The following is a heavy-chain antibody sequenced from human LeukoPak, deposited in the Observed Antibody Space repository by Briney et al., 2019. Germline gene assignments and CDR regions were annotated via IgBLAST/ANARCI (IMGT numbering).Heavy chain of an antibody. CDR1: VFTVISTY. D-gene: IGHD4-17*01. CDR3: ATRMVTTWAFDY. V-gene: IGHV3-53*01. CDR2: IYSGGST. J-gene: IGHJ4*02. Sequence: PGGSLRLSCAASVFTVISTYMSWVCQAPGKGLEWVSVIYSGGSTYYADSVKGRFTISRDNSKNTLYLQMNSLRAEDTAVYYCATRMVTTWAFDYWGQGTLVTVSS.